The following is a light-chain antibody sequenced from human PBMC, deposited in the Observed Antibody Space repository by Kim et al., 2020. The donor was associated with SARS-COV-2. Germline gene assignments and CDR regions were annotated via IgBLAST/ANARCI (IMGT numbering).Light chain of an antibody. CDR3: QQYNNWPPWT. CDR1: QSVSSN. CDR2: GAS. V-gene: IGKV3-15*01. J-gene: IGKJ1*01. Sequence: SPGERATPSCRAGQSVSSNLAWYQQKPGQTPRLLIYGASTRATGIPARFSGSGAGTEFTLTINSLQSEDFAVYYCQQYNNWPPWTFGQGTKVDIK.